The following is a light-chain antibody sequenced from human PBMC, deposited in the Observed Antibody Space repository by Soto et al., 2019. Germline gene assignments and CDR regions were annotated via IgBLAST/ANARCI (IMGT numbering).Light chain of an antibody. CDR3: QQSYSTPPT. CDR1: QSISSN. Sequence: DIQMTQSPSSLSAYVGDRVTITCRASQSISSNVNWYQQKAGKAPKLLIYFASSLQSGVPSRFSGGGSGTDFTLTISSLQPEDFATYYCQQSYSTPPTFGQGTKVDIK. J-gene: IGKJ1*01. CDR2: FAS. V-gene: IGKV1-39*01.